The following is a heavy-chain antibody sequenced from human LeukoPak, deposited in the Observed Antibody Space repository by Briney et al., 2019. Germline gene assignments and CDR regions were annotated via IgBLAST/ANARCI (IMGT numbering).Heavy chain of an antibody. CDR1: GGSFSGYY. J-gene: IGHJ4*02. Sequence: SETLSLTCAVYGGSFSGYYWSWIRQPPGKGLEWIGSIYYSGSTYYNPSLKSRVTISVDTSKNQFSLKLSSVTAADTAVYYCAREGYSYGTNYFDYWGQGTLVTVSS. V-gene: IGHV4-34*01. CDR3: AREGYSYGTNYFDY. D-gene: IGHD5-18*01. CDR2: IYYSGST.